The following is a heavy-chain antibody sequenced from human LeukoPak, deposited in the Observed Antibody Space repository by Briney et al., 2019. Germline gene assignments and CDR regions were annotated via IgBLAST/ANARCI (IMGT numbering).Heavy chain of an antibody. V-gene: IGHV3-23*01. J-gene: IGHJ4*02. Sequence: GGSLRLSCAASGFTFNNYAMNWVRQAPGKGLEWVSGINASGGSTKYADCVKDRFTISRDNPKNTLYLLMNSLRAEDTAVYYCAKDLRAYCTNGICYERRSLFDYWGQGTLVTVSS. D-gene: IGHD2-8*01. CDR3: AKDLRAYCTNGICYERRSLFDY. CDR1: GFTFNNYA. CDR2: INASGGST.